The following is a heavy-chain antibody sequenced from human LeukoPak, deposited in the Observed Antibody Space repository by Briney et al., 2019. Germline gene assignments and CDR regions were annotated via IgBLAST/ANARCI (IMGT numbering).Heavy chain of an antibody. V-gene: IGHV3-23*01. D-gene: IGHD6-13*01. CDR3: AKAPSIAAAGTFDY. CDR1: GFSFSSAW. CDR2: ISGSGGST. Sequence: GGSLRLSCAASGFSFSSAWMSWVRQAPGKGLEWVSAISGSGGSTYYADSVKGRFTISRDNSKNTLYLQMNSLRAEDTAVYYCAKAPSIAAAGTFDYWGQGTLVTVSS. J-gene: IGHJ4*02.